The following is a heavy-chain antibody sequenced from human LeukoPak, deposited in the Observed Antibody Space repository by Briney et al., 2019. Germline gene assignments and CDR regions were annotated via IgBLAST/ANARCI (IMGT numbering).Heavy chain of an antibody. CDR3: AKGAAIDH. V-gene: IGHV3-23*01. J-gene: IGHJ4*02. CDR1: RFDFNNYA. Sequence: PGGSLRLSCAASRFDFNNYAMSWVRQGPGKRLEWVSAMSGSGYHTYYADSDKTYYADSVKGRFTISRDNSKSTVYLHMNNLRVEDTAIYYCAKGAAIDHWGQGTLVTVSS. CDR2: MSGSGYHTYYADSDKT.